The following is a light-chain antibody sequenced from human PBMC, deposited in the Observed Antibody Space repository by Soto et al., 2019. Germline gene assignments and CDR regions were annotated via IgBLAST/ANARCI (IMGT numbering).Light chain of an antibody. CDR1: QSVSTN. CDR3: QQRSNWPPLIS. J-gene: IGKJ5*01. Sequence: EIVMTQSPATLSVSPGGRATLSCRASQSVSTNLAWYQQKPGQAPRLLIYGASTRATGFPARFSGSGSGTEFTLTISSLQSEDFAVYYCQQRSNWPPLISFGQGTRLEIK. V-gene: IGKV3-15*01. CDR2: GAS.